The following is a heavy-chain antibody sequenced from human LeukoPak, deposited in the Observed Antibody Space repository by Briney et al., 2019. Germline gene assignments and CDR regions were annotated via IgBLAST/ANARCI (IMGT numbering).Heavy chain of an antibody. V-gene: IGHV1-2*02. CDR3: ARALYSSSWYGY. J-gene: IGHJ4*02. D-gene: IGHD6-13*01. Sequence: PGASVKVSCKASGLTFSSSAVQWVRQAGGQGREWVGWINPNSGGTNYAQKFQGRVTMTRDTSISTAYMELSRLRSGDTAVYYCARALYSSSWYGYWGQGTLVTVSS. CDR2: INPNSGGT. CDR1: GLTFSSSA.